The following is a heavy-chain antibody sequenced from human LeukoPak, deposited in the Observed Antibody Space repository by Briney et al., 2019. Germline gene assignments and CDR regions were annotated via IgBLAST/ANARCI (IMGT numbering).Heavy chain of an antibody. D-gene: IGHD3-10*01. CDR2: IYYSGST. J-gene: IGHJ4*02. CDR1: GGSISSYY. Sequence: PSETLSLTCTVSGGSISSYYWSWIRQPPGKGLEWIGYIYYSGSTNYYPSLKSRVTISVDTSKNQFSLKLSSVTAADTAVYYCARGDSGSYPIDYWGQGTLVTVSS. CDR3: ARGDSGSYPIDY. V-gene: IGHV4-59*01.